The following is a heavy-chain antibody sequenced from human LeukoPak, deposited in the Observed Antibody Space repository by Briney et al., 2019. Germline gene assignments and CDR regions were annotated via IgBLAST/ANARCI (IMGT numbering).Heavy chain of an antibody. J-gene: IGHJ4*02. V-gene: IGHV3-23*01. CDR3: AKDIVVVVAATSSDY. Sequence: GGSLRLSCAASGFTFSSYSMNWVRQAPGKGLEWVSGISGSGGSTYYADSVKGRFTISRDNSKNTLYLQMNSLRAEDTAVYYCAKDIVVVVAATSSDYWGQGTLVTVSS. D-gene: IGHD2-15*01. CDR1: GFTFSSYS. CDR2: ISGSGGST.